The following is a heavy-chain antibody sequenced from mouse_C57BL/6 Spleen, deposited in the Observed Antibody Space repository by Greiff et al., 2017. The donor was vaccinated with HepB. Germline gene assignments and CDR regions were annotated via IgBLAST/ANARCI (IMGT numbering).Heavy chain of an antibody. CDR2: IYPGNSDT. CDR1: GYTFTSYW. D-gene: IGHD1-1*01. CDR3: TRSQHYYGSSYDY. V-gene: IGHV1-5*01. J-gene: IGHJ2*01. Sequence: VQLQQSGTVLARPGASVKMSCKTSGYTFTSYWMHWVKQRPGQGLEWIGAIYPGNSDTSYNQKFKGKAKLTAVTSASTAYMELSSLTNEDSAVYYCTRSQHYYGSSYDYWGQGTTRTVSS.